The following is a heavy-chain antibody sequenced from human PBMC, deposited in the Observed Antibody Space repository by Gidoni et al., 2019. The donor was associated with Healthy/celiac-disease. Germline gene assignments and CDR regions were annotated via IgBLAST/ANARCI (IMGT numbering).Heavy chain of an antibody. CDR3: AKDRSADIVVVPAYNWFDP. Sequence: EVPLLASGGGLVKLGRSLSLSCAASGFTFDDYAMPWVREAPGKGRGWVSGISWNSGSIGYADSVKGRFTISRDNAKNSLYLQMNSLRAEDTALYYCAKDRSADIVVVPAYNWFDPWGQGTLGTVSS. CDR1: GFTFDDYA. V-gene: IGHV3-9*01. J-gene: IGHJ5*02. CDR2: ISWNSGSI. D-gene: IGHD2-2*01.